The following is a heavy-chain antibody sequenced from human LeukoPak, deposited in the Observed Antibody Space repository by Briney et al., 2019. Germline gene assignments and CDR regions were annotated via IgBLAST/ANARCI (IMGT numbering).Heavy chain of an antibody. V-gene: IGHV4-38-2*01. CDR2: IYHSGST. Sequence: PSETLSLTCAVSGYSISSVYYWGWIRQPPGKGLEWIGSIYHSGSTYYNPSLKSRVTISLDTSKNQFSLKLSSVTAADTAVYYCARGPSRWLLTHWGQGTLVTVSS. J-gene: IGHJ4*02. CDR1: GYSISSVYY. D-gene: IGHD3-22*01. CDR3: ARGPSRWLLTH.